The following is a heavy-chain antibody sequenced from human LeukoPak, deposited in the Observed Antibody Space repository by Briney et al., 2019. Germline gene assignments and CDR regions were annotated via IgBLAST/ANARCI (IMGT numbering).Heavy chain of an antibody. CDR3: ARGVVLAGNHYFNY. V-gene: IGHV2-70*11. J-gene: IGHJ4*02. D-gene: IGHD2-15*01. Sequence: SGPTLVNPTQTLTLTCTFSGFSLTTNTLCVSWIRQLPGKALEWLARIDWDDDKYYSTSLKTRLTISKDTSSKQVVLTMTNMDPVDTATYYCARGVVLAGNHYFNYWGQGTLVTVSS. CDR1: GFSLTTNTLC. CDR2: IDWDDDK.